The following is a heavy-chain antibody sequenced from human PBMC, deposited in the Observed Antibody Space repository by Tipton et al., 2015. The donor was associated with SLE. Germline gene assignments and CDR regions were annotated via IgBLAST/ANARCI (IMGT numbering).Heavy chain of an antibody. V-gene: IGHV4-59*12. J-gene: IGHJ6*02. Sequence: TLSLTCTVSGGSISSYYWSWIRQPPGKGLEWIGYIYYSGSTNYNPSLKSRVTISVDTSKNQFSLKLSSVTAADTAVYYCARDGWGITMVQDGMDVWGQGTTVTVS. D-gene: IGHD3-10*01. CDR3: ARDGWGITMVQDGMDV. CDR1: GGSISSYY. CDR2: IYYSGST.